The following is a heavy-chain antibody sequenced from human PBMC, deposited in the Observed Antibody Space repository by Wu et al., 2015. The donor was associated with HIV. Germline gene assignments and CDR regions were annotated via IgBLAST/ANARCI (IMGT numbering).Heavy chain of an antibody. V-gene: IGHV1-18*01. J-gene: IGHJ3*02. CDR2: ISVYNGDT. CDR1: GYTFITYG. CDR3: ARDGGYDNVWGVIVIPWGFDI. Sequence: QVQLVQSGAEVKKPGASVKVSCKASGYTFITYGISWIRQAPGQGLEWMGWISVYNGDTNYAQKLQGRVTMTTDTSTSTAYMELRSLRSDDTAVYYCARDGGYDNVWGVIVIPWGFDIWAKGQWSRLF. D-gene: IGHD3-16*02.